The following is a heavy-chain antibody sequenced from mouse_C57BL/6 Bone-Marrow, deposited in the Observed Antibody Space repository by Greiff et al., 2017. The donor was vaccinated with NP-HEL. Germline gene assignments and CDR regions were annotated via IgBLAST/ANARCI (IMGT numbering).Heavy chain of an antibody. CDR1: GYSSTSYY. Sequence: QFQLQQLGPELVKPGASVKISCKASGYSSTSYYIHWVKQRPGQGLEWIGWIYPGSGNTKYNEKFKGKATLTADTSSSTAYMTISSLTSEDSAVYYCAREDSWYFDVWGTGTTVTVSS. CDR3: AREDSWYFDV. CDR2: IYPGSGNT. V-gene: IGHV1-66*01. J-gene: IGHJ1*03.